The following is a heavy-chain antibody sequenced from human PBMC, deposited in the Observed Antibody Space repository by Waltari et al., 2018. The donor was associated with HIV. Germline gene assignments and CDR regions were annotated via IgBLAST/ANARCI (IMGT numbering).Heavy chain of an antibody. V-gene: IGHV1-2*02. CDR3: ARDWQQWLVRGGAFDI. CDR1: GYTFTGYY. J-gene: IGHJ3*02. D-gene: IGHD6-19*01. CDR2: INPNSGGT. Sequence: QVQLVQSGAEVKKPGASVKVSCKASGYTFTGYYMHWVRKAPGQGLEWMGWINPNSGGTNYSQKFQVRVTMTRDTSISTAYMELSRLRADDTAVYYCARDWQQWLVRGGAFDIWGQGTMVTVSS.